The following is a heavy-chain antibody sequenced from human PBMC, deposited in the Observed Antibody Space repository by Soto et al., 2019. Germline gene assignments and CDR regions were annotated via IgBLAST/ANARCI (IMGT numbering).Heavy chain of an antibody. CDR3: ARGGLLTGYYYGQGNWFDP. Sequence: SETLSLTCAVSGYSISSGYYWGWIRQPPGKGLEWIGSIYHSGSTYYNPSLKSRVTISVDTSKNQFSLKLSSVTAADTAVYYCARGGLLTGYYYGQGNWFDPWGHGTLVTVSS. CDR1: GYSISSGYY. D-gene: IGHD3-9*01. CDR2: IYHSGST. J-gene: IGHJ5*02. V-gene: IGHV4-38-2*01.